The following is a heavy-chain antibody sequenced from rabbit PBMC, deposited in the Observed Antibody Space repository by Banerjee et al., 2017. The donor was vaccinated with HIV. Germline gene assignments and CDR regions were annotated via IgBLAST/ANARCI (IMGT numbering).Heavy chain of an antibody. CDR2: IYAGSSGST. CDR1: GFSFSSAYY. D-gene: IGHD6-1*01. CDR3: ARDSAGYGYVFGL. J-gene: IGHJ3*01. Sequence: QSLEESGGDLVKPGASLTLTCTASGFSFSSAYYMCWVRQAPGKGLEWIACIYAGSSGSTWYASWAKGRFTISKTSSTTVTLQMTSLTAADTATYFCARDSAGYGYVFGLWGQGTLVTVS. V-gene: IGHV1S40*01.